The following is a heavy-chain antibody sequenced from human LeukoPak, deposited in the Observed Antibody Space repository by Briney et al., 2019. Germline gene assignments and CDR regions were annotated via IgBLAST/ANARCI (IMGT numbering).Heavy chain of an antibody. D-gene: IGHD6-13*01. J-gene: IGHJ4*02. Sequence: ASVKVSCKASGYTFTGYYMHWVRQAPGQGLEWLGWINPNSDDSNYAQKFQGRVTMTRDTSISTAYMEMSSLRSDDTAVYYCARAGIAAPFDFWGQGTLVTVDS. CDR1: GYTFTGYY. CDR2: INPNSDDS. CDR3: ARAGIAAPFDF. V-gene: IGHV1-2*02.